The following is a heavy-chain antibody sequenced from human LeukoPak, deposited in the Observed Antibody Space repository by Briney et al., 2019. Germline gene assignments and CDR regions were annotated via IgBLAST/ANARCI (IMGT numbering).Heavy chain of an antibody. CDR3: ARHPSSWFGGTFDI. J-gene: IGHJ3*02. CDR1: GGSISSYY. V-gene: IGHV4-59*08. Sequence: PSETLSLTCTVSGGSISSYYWSWIRQPPGKGLEWLGYIYYTGSGDYNPSLKSRVTISPDTPKNQISLRLRTVTAADTAIYYCARHPSSWFGGTFDIWGQGTMVTVSS. CDR2: IYYTGSG. D-gene: IGHD3-10*01.